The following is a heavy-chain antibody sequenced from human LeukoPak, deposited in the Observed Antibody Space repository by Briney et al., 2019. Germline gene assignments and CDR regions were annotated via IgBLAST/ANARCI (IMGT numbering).Heavy chain of an antibody. CDR2: IGTAGNT. CDR3: ALTYYYDSSTDY. CDR1: GFTFRAYD. J-gene: IGHJ4*02. V-gene: IGHV3-13*01. D-gene: IGHD3-22*01. Sequence: GGSLRLSCAASGFTFRAYDMQWVRQPIGGGLQWVSAIGTAGNTFYADLVKGRFTISRDNAKNSLYLQMNSLRAEDTAVYYCALTYYYDSSTDYWGQGTLVTVSS.